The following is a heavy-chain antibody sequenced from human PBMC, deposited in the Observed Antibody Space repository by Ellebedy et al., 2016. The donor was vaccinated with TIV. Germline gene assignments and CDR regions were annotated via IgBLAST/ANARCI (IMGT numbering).Heavy chain of an antibody. V-gene: IGHV3-7*03. J-gene: IGHJ4*02. D-gene: IGHD2-2*01. CDR1: GVTFSGYL. Sequence: PGRSLRLSCAPSGVTFSGYLMSCVRQAPGKGLEGVANIKEDGSEAYYVDSVKGRFTISRDNAKNSLYLQMSNLRAEETAVFYCARAGGRHSTGSGFYWGQGTRVTVST. CDR3: ARAGGRHSTGSGFY. CDR2: IKEDGSEA.